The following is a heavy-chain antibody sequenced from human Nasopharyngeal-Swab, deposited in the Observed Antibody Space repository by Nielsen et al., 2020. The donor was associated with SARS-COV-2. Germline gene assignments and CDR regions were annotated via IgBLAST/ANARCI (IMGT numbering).Heavy chain of an antibody. J-gene: IGHJ6*02. V-gene: IGHV3-21*01. CDR3: ARGCVLTGPSCYYYGMDV. CDR1: GFTFSSYE. CDR2: ISSSSSYI. D-gene: IGHD3-9*01. Sequence: GESLKISCAASGFTFSSYEMNWVRQAPGKGLEWVSSISSSSSYIYYADSLKGRFTISRDNAKNSLYLQMNSLRAEDTAVYYCARGCVLTGPSCYYYGMDVWGQGTTVTVSS.